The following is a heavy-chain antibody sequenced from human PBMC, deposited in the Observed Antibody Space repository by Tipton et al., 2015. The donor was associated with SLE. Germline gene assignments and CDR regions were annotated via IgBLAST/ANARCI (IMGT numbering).Heavy chain of an antibody. Sequence: LRLSCTVSGGSISSYHWSWIRQPPGKGLEWIGYIYYNGSTNYNPSLKSRVTISVDTSKNQFSLKLSSVTAADTAVYYCARGSGSFDYWGQGTLVTVSS. V-gene: IGHV4-59*01. CDR1: GGSISSYH. J-gene: IGHJ4*02. D-gene: IGHD1-26*01. CDR2: IYYNGST. CDR3: ARGSGSFDY.